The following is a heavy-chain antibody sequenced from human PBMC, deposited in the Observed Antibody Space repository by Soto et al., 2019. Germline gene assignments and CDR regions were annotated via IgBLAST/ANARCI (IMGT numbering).Heavy chain of an antibody. D-gene: IGHD4-17*01. CDR3: ARRLYGDYDY. Sequence: ASVKVSCKASGYSFTTSGITWVRQAPGQGLEWMGWISTYNGNTNYAQKLQDRVTLTTDTSTSTAYMELRSLRSDDTAVYYCARRLYGDYDYWGQGTLVTVSS. CDR2: ISTYNGNT. V-gene: IGHV1-18*01. J-gene: IGHJ4*02. CDR1: GYSFTTSG.